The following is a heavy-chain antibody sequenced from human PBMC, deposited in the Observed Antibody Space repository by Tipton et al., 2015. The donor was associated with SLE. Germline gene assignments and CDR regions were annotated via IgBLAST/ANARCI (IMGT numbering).Heavy chain of an antibody. CDR3: ARDAGSPRSYYDFWSGYYTAFDI. Sequence: SLRLSCAASGFTFGDYAMSWVRQAPGKGREWVGFIRSKAYGGTTEYAASVKGRFTISRDDSKSIAYLQMNSLRAEDTAVYYCARDAGSPRSYYDFWSGYYTAFDIWGQGTMVTVSS. CDR1: GFTFGDYA. V-gene: IGHV3-49*04. CDR2: IRSKAYGGTT. J-gene: IGHJ3*02. D-gene: IGHD3-3*01.